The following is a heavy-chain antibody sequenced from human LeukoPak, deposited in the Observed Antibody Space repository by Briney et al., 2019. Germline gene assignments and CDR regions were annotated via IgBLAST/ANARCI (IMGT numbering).Heavy chain of an antibody. CDR2: INQDGSEK. CDR3: ARERDGRFFDY. D-gene: IGHD5-24*01. Sequence: GGSLRLSCEVSGLIFRSYWMSWVRQAPGKGLEWVANINQDGSEKYFVDSVRGRFTISRDNAKNPLHLQMNTLRAEDTAVYYCARERDGRFFDYWGQGTLVSVSS. CDR1: GLIFRSYW. V-gene: IGHV3-7*01. J-gene: IGHJ4*02.